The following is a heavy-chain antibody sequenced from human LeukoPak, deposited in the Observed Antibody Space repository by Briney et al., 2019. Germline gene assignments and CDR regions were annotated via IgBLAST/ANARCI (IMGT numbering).Heavy chain of an antibody. J-gene: IGHJ3*02. Sequence: QPGGSLRLSCAASGFTFSSYEMNWVRQAPGKGLEWVSYISSSGSTIYYADSVKGRFTISRDNSKNTLYLQMNSLRAEDTAVYYCAKDSGAQHFDWFQGIHDAFDIWGQGTMVTVSS. CDR3: AKDSGAQHFDWFQGIHDAFDI. V-gene: IGHV3-48*03. CDR2: ISSSGSTI. CDR1: GFTFSSYE. D-gene: IGHD3-9*01.